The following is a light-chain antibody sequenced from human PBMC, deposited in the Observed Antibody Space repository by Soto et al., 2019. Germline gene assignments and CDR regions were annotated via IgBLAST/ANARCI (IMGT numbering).Light chain of an antibody. CDR1: ESIAGR. CDR3: QQYNNWPPYT. V-gene: IGKV3-15*01. J-gene: IGKJ2*01. Sequence: EIVMTQSPATLSVSPGERATLSCRASESIAGRLAWYQQRPGQAPRLLIYGAATRATGIPARFSGSGSGTDFTLTIDSLQSEDFAVYYCQQYNNWPPYTFGQGTKLEI. CDR2: GAA.